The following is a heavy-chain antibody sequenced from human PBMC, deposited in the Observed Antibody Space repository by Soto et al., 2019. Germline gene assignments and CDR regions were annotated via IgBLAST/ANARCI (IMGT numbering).Heavy chain of an antibody. CDR2: ISSNGGST. Sequence: GVSLRLSCSASGFTFSSYAMHWVRQAPGKGLEYVSAISSNGGSTYYADSVKGRFTISRDNSKNTLYLQMSSLRAEDTAVYYCVKDDQLGGEVYYFDYWGQGTLVTVSS. CDR1: GFTFSSYA. D-gene: IGHD1-1*01. J-gene: IGHJ4*02. CDR3: VKDDQLGGEVYYFDY. V-gene: IGHV3-64D*09.